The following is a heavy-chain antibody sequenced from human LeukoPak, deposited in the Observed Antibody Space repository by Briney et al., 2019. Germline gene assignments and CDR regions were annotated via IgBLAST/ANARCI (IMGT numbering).Heavy chain of an antibody. CDR1: GYIFTNYW. V-gene: IGHV5-51*01. J-gene: IGHJ4*02. D-gene: IGHD6-13*01. CDR3: VRRGAHIAAAGTDY. Sequence: GGSLKISCKGSGYIFTNYWIGWVRQMPGKGLELMGIIYPGDSDTRYSPSFQGQVTISADKSINTAYLQWSSLKASDTAMYYCVRRGAHIAAAGTDYWGQGTLVTVSS. CDR2: IYPGDSDT.